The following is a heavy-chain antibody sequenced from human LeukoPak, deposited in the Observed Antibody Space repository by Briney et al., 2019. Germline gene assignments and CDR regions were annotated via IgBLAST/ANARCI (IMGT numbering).Heavy chain of an antibody. J-gene: IGHJ4*02. D-gene: IGHD3-9*01. CDR3: ARDFLTGYYYFDY. CDR1: GYTFTSYY. V-gene: IGHV1-46*01. CDR2: INPSGGST. Sequence: ASVKVSCKASGYTFTSYYIHSVRQAPGQGLEWMGVINPSGGSTSYAQKFQGRVTMTGDTSTSTVYMELSSLRSEDTAVYYCARDFLTGYYYFDYWGQGTLVTVSS.